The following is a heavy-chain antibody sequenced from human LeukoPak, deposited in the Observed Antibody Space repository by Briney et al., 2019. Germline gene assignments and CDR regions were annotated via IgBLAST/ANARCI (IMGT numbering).Heavy chain of an antibody. CDR2: ISGSGGDT. CDR1: GFTFSSYS. Sequence: GSLRLSCAASGFTFSSYSMNWVRQAPGKGPEWVSAISGSGGDTYYADSVKGRFTISRDNSKNTLYLQMNSLRAEDTAVYYCAKKGATTGDFDYWGQGTLVTVSS. J-gene: IGHJ4*02. D-gene: IGHD1-26*01. CDR3: AKKGATTGDFDY. V-gene: IGHV3-23*01.